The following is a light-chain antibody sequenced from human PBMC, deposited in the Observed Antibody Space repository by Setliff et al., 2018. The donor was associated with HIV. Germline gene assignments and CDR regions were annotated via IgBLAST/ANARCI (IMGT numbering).Light chain of an antibody. CDR2: DAS. V-gene: IGKV3D-20*01. J-gene: IGKJ4*01. CDR1: QSVYSNY. CDR3: QQYGSSPLT. Sequence: EIVLTQSPGTLSLSPGERATLSCRASQSVYSNYLAWYQQKPGLAPRLLIYDASSRATGIPDRFSGSGSGTDFTLTISRLEPEDFAVYYCQQYGSSPLTFGGGTKVDI.